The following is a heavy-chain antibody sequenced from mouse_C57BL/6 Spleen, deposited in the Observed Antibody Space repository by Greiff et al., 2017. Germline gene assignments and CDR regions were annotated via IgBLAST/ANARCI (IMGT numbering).Heavy chain of an antibody. CDR2: ILPGSGST. D-gene: IGHD1-1*01. CDR1: GYTFTGYW. V-gene: IGHV1-9*01. CDR3: ARVTTGEYYFDY. J-gene: IGHJ2*01. Sequence: VQLQQSGAELMKPGASVKLSCKATGYTFTGYWIEWVKQRPGHGLEWIGEILPGSGSTYYNEKFKGKTTFTADTSSNTAYMQLSSLTTEDAAIYYCARVTTGEYYFDYWGQGTTLTVSS.